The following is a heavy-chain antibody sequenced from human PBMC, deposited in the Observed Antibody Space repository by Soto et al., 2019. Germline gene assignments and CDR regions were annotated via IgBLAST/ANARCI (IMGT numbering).Heavy chain of an antibody. J-gene: IGHJ4*02. Sequence: QVQLQESGPGLVKPSQTLTLTCTVSGGSISSGGFYWSWIRQHPGKGLEWIGHISDSGSSYYNPFLESQVTISLNKSKNQFTLESSALTAANTAVYFCARTRLYDIFTADYTLSDYWGQGTLVAVSS. V-gene: IGHV4-31*01. CDR3: ARTRLYDIFTADYTLSDY. CDR2: ISDSGSS. CDR1: GGSISSGGFY. D-gene: IGHD3-9*01.